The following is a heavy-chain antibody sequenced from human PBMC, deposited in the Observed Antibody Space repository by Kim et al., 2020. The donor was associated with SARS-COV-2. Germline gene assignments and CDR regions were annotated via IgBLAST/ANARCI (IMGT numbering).Heavy chain of an antibody. V-gene: IGHV3-30*04. CDR2: ISYDGSNK. CDR1: GFTFSSYA. CDR3: ARWVSSGWFDY. J-gene: IGHJ4*02. Sequence: GGSLRLSCAASGFTFSSYAMHWVRQAPGKGLEWVAVISYDGSNKYYADSVKGRFTISRDNSKNTLYLQMNSLRAEDTAVYYCARWVSSGWFDYWGQGTLVTVSS. D-gene: IGHD6-19*01.